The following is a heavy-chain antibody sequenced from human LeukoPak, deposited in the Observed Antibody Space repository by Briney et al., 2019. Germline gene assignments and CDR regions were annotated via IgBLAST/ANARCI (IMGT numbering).Heavy chain of an antibody. Sequence: ASVKVPCKASGYTFTSYYMHWVRQAPGQGLEWMGIISPSGGSTSYAQKFQGRVTMTRDTSTSTVYMELSSLRSEDTAVYYCARRVVPANWFDPWGQGTLVTVSS. D-gene: IGHD2-2*01. CDR1: GYTFTSYY. V-gene: IGHV1-46*01. J-gene: IGHJ5*02. CDR2: ISPSGGST. CDR3: ARRVVPANWFDP.